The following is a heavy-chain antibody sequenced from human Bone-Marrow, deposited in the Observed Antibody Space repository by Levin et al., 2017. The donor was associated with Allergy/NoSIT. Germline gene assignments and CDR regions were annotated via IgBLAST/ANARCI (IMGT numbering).Heavy chain of an antibody. CDR2: ISNDGNKR. Sequence: PGGSLRLSCTPSGFTFSDYGYHWVRQCPGKGLEWVALISNDGNKRFYVDSVKGRFTISRDNSKNTLYLPMDSLRAEDTAVYFCARDRCYNNVLGYYYGMDVWGQGTTVTVSS. V-gene: IGHV3-33*01. J-gene: IGHJ6*02. D-gene: IGHD2-15*01. CDR3: ARDRCYNNVLGYYYGMDV. CDR1: GFTFSDYG.